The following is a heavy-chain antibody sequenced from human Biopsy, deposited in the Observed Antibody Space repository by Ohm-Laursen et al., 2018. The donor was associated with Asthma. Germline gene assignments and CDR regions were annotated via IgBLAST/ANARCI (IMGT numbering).Heavy chain of an antibody. Sequence: SVTVSCKISGYSLTELSMHWVRQAPGQGLEWMGGHDHEEGGTVNARRFQGRVTMTEDTSTDTAYMELSSLSSDDTAVYYCASDFPKDYVRYNFQFWGQGTLVTVSS. CDR1: GYSLTELS. J-gene: IGHJ4*02. CDR2: HDHEEGGT. D-gene: IGHD4-17*01. CDR3: ASDFPKDYVRYNFQF. V-gene: IGHV1-24*01.